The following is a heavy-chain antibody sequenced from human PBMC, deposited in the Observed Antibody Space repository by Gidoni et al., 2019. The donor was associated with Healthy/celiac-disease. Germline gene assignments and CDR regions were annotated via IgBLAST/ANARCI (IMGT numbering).Heavy chain of an antibody. CDR1: GFSLSTSGVG. CDR2: IYWDDDK. J-gene: IGHJ4*02. Sequence: QITLKESGPTLVKPTQTLTLTCTFPGFSLSTSGVGVGWIRQPPGKALEWLALIYWDDDKRYSPSLKSRLTITKDTSKNQVVLTMTNMDPVDTATYYCAHAVAYCGGDCYSPSYYFDYWGQGTLVTVSS. CDR3: AHAVAYCGGDCYSPSYYFDY. D-gene: IGHD2-21*02. V-gene: IGHV2-5*02.